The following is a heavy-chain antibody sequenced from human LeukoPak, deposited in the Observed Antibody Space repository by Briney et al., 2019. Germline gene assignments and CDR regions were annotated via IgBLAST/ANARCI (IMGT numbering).Heavy chain of an antibody. CDR1: GLFSSHA. J-gene: IGHJ4*02. Sequence: PGGSLRLSCAASGLFSSHAFDWVRQAPGKGLEWVALIRYDGTTKFYADSVKGRFTISRDNSKNTVYLQMNRLTPEDTGVYYCAKDTQWLVNWGQGTLVTVSS. D-gene: IGHD6-19*01. CDR2: IRYDGTTK. V-gene: IGHV3-30*02. CDR3: AKDTQWLVN.